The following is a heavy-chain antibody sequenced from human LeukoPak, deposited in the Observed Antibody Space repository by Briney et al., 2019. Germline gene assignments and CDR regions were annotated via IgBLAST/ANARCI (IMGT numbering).Heavy chain of an antibody. V-gene: IGHV3-15*01. CDR3: AAEDIYSYGFK. CDR2: IKSKISGGTT. Sequence: GGSLRLSCAASGFTFSKAWMSWVRQAPGKGLEWVGRIKSKISGGTTDHAAPAKGRFTISGDDSKNTLYLQMDSLKTEDTAVYYCAAEDIYSYGFKWGRGTLVTVSS. J-gene: IGHJ4*02. CDR1: GFTFSKAW. D-gene: IGHD5-18*01.